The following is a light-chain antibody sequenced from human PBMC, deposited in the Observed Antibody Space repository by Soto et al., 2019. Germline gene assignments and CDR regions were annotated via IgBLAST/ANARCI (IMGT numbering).Light chain of an antibody. CDR1: QTGKNNY. Sequence: IVLTQSPGTLSLSPGERATLSCRASQTGKNNYLAWYQHKSGQAPRLLIYGVYTRASGIPDRFSGSGSGTEFTLTITRLEPEDSAVYFCQHYGYSQWTFGQGTKVEIK. V-gene: IGKV3-20*01. CDR3: QHYGYSQWT. J-gene: IGKJ1*01. CDR2: GVY.